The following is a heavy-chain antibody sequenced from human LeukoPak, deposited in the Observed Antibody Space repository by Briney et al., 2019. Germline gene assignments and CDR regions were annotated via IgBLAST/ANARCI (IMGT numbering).Heavy chain of an antibody. Sequence: PSETLSLTCTVSGGSISSSSYYWGWIRQPPGKGLEWIGYFYYSGSTYYNPSLKSRLTISVDTSKNQFSLKLSSVTAADTAVYYCARVITVGANNWFDPWGQGTLVTVSS. CDR2: FYYSGST. CDR1: GGSISSSSYY. D-gene: IGHD1-26*01. CDR3: ARVITVGANNWFDP. J-gene: IGHJ5*02. V-gene: IGHV4-61*05.